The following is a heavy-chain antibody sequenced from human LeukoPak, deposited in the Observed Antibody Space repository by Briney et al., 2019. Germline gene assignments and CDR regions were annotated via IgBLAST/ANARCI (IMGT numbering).Heavy chain of an antibody. Sequence: GGSLRLSCAASGFTFSSYGMHWVRQAPGKGLEWVAVISYDGSNKYYADSVKGRFTISRDNSKNTLYLQMNSLRAEDAAVYYCAREGGQQLVLSLDYWGQGTLVTVSS. J-gene: IGHJ4*02. V-gene: IGHV3-30*03. CDR3: AREGGQQLVLSLDY. D-gene: IGHD6-13*01. CDR1: GFTFSSYG. CDR2: ISYDGSNK.